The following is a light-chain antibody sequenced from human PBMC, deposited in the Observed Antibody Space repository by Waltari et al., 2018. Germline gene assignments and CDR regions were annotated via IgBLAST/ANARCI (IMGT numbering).Light chain of an antibody. J-gene: IGLJ3*02. CDR1: SDITVGTYR. V-gene: IGLV5-45*03. CDR2: YKSDSDK. Sequence: QAVLTQPSSLSASPGASASLTCTLRSDITVGTYRIYWYQQRPGSPPQYLLRYKSDSDKHQGSGVPSRFSGSKDASANAGILLISGLQSEDEADYYCMIWHSSAWVFGGGTKLTVL. CDR3: MIWHSSAWV.